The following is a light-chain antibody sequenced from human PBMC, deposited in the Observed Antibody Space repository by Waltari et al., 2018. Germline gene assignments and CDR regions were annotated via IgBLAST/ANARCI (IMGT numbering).Light chain of an antibody. J-gene: IGLJ3*02. V-gene: IGLV2-11*01. CDR3: CACAGNNFAWV. CDR1: SSDVGGYDF. CDR2: YVS. Sequence: QSALTQPRSVSGSPGQSVTISCTGTSSDVGGYDFVSWFQQHPGKAPKLIIYYVSPRPSGGPDRVSGSKAGNTASLTISGLQPEDEADYDGCACAGNNFAWVFGGGTKLTVL.